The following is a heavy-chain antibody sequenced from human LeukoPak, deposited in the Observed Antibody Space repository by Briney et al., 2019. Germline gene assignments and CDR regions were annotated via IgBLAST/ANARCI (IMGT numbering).Heavy chain of an antibody. Sequence: GGSLRLSCAASGFTFSSYAMHWVRQAPGKGLEWLAVIWYDGSNQYYTDSVKGRFTISRDNSKNTLYLQMGSLRAEDMAVYYCVRGHCGGDCRYYYYYYGMDVWGQGTTVTVSS. CDR2: IWYDGSNQ. D-gene: IGHD2-21*02. CDR1: GFTFSSYA. CDR3: VRGHCGGDCRYYYYYYGMDV. V-gene: IGHV3-30*14. J-gene: IGHJ6*02.